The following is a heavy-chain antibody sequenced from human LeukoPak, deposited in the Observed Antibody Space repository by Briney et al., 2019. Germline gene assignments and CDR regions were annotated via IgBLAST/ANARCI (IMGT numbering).Heavy chain of an antibody. V-gene: IGHV3-23*01. D-gene: IGHD3-9*01. CDR3: VIWGDYDVLTGYYVSDY. CDR2: ITGSGGDT. J-gene: IGHJ4*02. Sequence: GVSLRLSCAASGFTFSNYAMSWVRQAPGKGLEWVSAITGSGGDTYYADSVKGRFTISRDNSKNTVFLQMNSLRHDDTAIYYCVIWGDYDVLTGYYVSDYWGQGTLVTVSS. CDR1: GFTFSNYA.